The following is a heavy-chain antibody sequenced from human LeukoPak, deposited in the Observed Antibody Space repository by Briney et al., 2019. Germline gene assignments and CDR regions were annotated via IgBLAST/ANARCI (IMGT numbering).Heavy chain of an antibody. Sequence: SETLSLTCTVSGGSISSYYWSWIRQPPGKGLEWIGYIYYSGSTNYNPSLKSRVTMSVDTSKNQFSLKLSSVTAADTAVYYCARAKGGYNYYFDYWGQGTLVTVSS. J-gene: IGHJ4*02. V-gene: IGHV4-59*12. CDR1: GGSISSYY. CDR2: IYYSGST. CDR3: ARAKGGYNYYFDY. D-gene: IGHD5-24*01.